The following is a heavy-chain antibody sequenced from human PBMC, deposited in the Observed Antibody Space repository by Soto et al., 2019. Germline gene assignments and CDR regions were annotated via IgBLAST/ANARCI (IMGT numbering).Heavy chain of an antibody. J-gene: IGHJ4*02. D-gene: IGHD3-10*01. CDR2: IYHSGST. CDR3: ANLREYYFDY. V-gene: IGHV4-34*01. Sequence: SETLSLTCAVYGGSFSGYYWSWIRQPPGKGLEWIGSIYHSGSTYYNPSLKSRVTISVDTSKNQFSLKLSSVTAADTAVYYCANLREYYFDYWGQGTLVTVSS. CDR1: GGSFSGYY.